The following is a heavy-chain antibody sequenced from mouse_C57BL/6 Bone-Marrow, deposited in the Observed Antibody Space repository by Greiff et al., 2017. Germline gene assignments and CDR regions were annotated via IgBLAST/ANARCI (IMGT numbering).Heavy chain of an antibody. CDR2: INPNNGGT. Sequence: EVQLQQSGPELVKPGASVKISCKASGYTFTDYYMNWVKQSHGKSLEWIGDINPNNGGTSYTQKFKGKATLTVDNSSSTAYMELRILTSEDSAVYDCARDGSSYGYFDVWGTGTTVTVSS. D-gene: IGHD1-1*01. V-gene: IGHV1-26*01. CDR3: ARDGSSYGYFDV. J-gene: IGHJ1*03. CDR1: GYTFTDYY.